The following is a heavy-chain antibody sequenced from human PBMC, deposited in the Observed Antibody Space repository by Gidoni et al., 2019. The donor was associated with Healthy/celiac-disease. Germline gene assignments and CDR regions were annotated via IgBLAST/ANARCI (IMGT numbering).Heavy chain of an antibody. V-gene: IGHV3-9*01. CDR3: AKDTGGASFDYFDY. CDR2: ISWNSGSI. Sequence: EVQLVESGGGLVQPGRSLRLSCAASGFTFDDYAMHWVRQPPGKGLEWVSGISWNSGSIGYADSVKGRFTISRDNAKNSLYLQMNSLRAEDTALYYCAKDTGGASFDYFDYWGQGTLVTVSS. J-gene: IGHJ4*02. CDR1: GFTFDDYA. D-gene: IGHD1-26*01.